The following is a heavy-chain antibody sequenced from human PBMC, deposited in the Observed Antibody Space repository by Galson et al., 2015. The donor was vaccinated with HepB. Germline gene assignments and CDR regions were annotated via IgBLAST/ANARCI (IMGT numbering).Heavy chain of an antibody. CDR2: IRTNYYRATT. CDR1: GFIIRDYP. Sequence: SLRLSCASSGFIIRDYPMSWVRQAPGRGLEWLSFIRTNYYRATTEYAPSVKGRFTTSRDDSKNIAYLEMNSLQVHDTAVYYCTRTTTPDSGNWPYFDYWGQGVLVTVSS. V-gene: IGHV3-49*04. D-gene: IGHD1-26*01. J-gene: IGHJ4*02. CDR3: TRTTTPDSGNWPYFDY.